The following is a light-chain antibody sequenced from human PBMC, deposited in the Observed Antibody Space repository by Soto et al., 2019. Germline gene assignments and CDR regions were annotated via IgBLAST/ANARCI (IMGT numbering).Light chain of an antibody. CDR3: SSYAGSNNVT. V-gene: IGLV2-8*01. CDR1: TSDVGAYDY. Sequence: QSALTQPPSASGSPGQSVTISCTGTTSDVGAYDYVSWYQQHPGKAPKLMIHEVSKRPSGVPDRFSGSKSGNTASLTVSGLQAEDEADYYCSSYAGSNNVTFGGGTKLTVL. J-gene: IGLJ2*01. CDR2: EVS.